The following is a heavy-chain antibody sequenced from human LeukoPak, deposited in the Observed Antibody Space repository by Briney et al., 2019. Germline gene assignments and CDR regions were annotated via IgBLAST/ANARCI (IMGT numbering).Heavy chain of an antibody. D-gene: IGHD3-10*01. CDR3: VRTPGGSGNLFDY. CDR2: IKSKTDGGTT. J-gene: IGHJ4*02. CDR1: GFTFSNAW. V-gene: IGHV3-15*01. Sequence: GGSLRLSCAASGFTFSNAWMSWVRQAPGKGLEWVGRIKSKTDGGTTDYAAPVKGRFTISRDNSKNMVYLQMNSLRAEDTAVYYCVRTPGGSGNLFDYWGQGTLVTVSS.